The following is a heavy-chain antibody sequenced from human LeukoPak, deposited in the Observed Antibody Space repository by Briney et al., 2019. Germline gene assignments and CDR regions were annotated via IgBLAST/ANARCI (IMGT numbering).Heavy chain of an antibody. CDR1: GGSFNGYY. CDR2: IYRSGST. D-gene: IGHD4-17*01. CDR3: ARSNDNGDYYFGS. J-gene: IGHJ4*02. V-gene: IGHV4-4*07. Sequence: SETLSLTCTVSGGSFNGYYWNCIRQPAGTGLEWLGRIYRSGSTNYSPSLKSRISMSIDTSKSQFSLKLSSVTAADTAVYYCARSNDNGDYYFGSWGQGTLVTVSS.